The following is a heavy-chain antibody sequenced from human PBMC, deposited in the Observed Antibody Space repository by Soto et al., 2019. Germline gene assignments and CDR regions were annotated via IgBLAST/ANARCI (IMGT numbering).Heavy chain of an antibody. D-gene: IGHD6-19*01. J-gene: IGHJ4*02. CDR1: GFTVSSNY. CDR2: IYSGGST. CDR3: ARDRRSGWPFFDY. V-gene: IGHV3-66*01. Sequence: PGGSLRLSCAASGFTVSSNYMSWVRQAPGKGLEWVSVIYSGGSTYYPDSAKGRFTISRDNSKNTLYLQMNSLRAEDTAVYYCARDRRSGWPFFDYWGQGTLVTVSS.